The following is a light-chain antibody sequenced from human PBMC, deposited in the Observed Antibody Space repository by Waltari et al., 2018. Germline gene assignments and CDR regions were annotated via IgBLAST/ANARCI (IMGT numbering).Light chain of an antibody. CDR3: QVWDSGIDHYV. Sequence: YVLTQSPTVSVAPGQTARSSWNRNNIGRINVHRYQQKQGQAPVLVVYDDGYRPSGIPERFSGSNSGNTATLPISRVAAGDEADYYCQVWDSGIDHYVFGTVTKVTVL. V-gene: IGLV3-21*02. CDR2: DDG. J-gene: IGLJ1*01. CDR1: NIGRIN.